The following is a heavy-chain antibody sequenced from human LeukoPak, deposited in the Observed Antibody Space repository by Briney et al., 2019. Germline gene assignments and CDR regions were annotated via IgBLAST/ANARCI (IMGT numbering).Heavy chain of an antibody. Sequence: GGSLRLSCAASAFTSSSYAMSWVRQAQGKGLEWVSAISGRGGSTYYADSVKGRFTISRDNSKNTLYLQMNSLRAEDTAVYYCAKDYSEGYSSSPRLIKVRYGAVEIWGQGTRVTVSS. D-gene: IGHD6-13*01. CDR1: AFTSSSYA. V-gene: IGHV3-23*01. CDR3: AKDYSEGYSSSPRLIKVRYGAVEI. CDR2: ISGRGGST. J-gene: IGHJ3*02.